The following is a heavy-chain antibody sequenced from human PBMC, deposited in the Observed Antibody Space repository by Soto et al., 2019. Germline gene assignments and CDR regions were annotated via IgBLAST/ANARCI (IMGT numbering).Heavy chain of an antibody. D-gene: IGHD3-22*01. CDR2: ISYDGSNK. Sequence: PGGSLRLSCAASGFTFSSYAMHWVRQAPGKGLEWVAVISYDGSNKYYADSVKGRFTISRDNSKNTLYLQMNSLRAEDTAVYYCARDGRPYYYDSSGYYGVHNWFDPWGQGTLVTVSS. J-gene: IGHJ5*02. V-gene: IGHV3-30-3*01. CDR1: GFTFSSYA. CDR3: ARDGRPYYYDSSGYYGVHNWFDP.